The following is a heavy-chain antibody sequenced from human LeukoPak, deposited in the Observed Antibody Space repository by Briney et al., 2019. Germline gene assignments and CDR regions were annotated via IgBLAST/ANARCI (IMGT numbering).Heavy chain of an antibody. Sequence: GGSLRLSCAASGFIFSSYSMSWVRQAPGKGLEWVSVITGSGKNTYYTDSVKGRFTISKDNSKNTVYLQMNDLRVDDTAVYYCAKAASSSWPSYQYGMDVWGQGTTVTVSS. J-gene: IGHJ6*02. CDR3: AKAASSSWPSYQYGMDV. CDR2: ITGSGKNT. D-gene: IGHD6-13*01. CDR1: GFIFSSYS. V-gene: IGHV3-23*01.